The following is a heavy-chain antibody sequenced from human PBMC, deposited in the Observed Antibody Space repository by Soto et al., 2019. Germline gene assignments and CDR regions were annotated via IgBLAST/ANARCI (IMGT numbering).Heavy chain of an antibody. J-gene: IGHJ5*02. V-gene: IGHV4-34*01. CDR3: ARGFRFCSGGSCYSGWFDP. CDR1: GGSFSGYY. Sequence: QVQLQQWGAGLLKPSETLSLTCVVYGGSFSGYYWSWIRQPPGKGLEWIGEINHSRSTNYNPSLKSRVTISVDTSKNQFSLKLSSVTAADTAVYYCARGFRFCSGGSCYSGWFDPWGQGTLVTVSS. CDR2: INHSRST. D-gene: IGHD2-15*01.